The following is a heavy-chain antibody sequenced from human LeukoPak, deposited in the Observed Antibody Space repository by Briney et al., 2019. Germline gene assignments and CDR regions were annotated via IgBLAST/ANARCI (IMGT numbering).Heavy chain of an antibody. CDR1: GFTFSDYD. Sequence: GGSLRLSGAASGFTFSDYDMSWVRQAPGKGLEWVSSMSLSTSGKTYADSVKGRFTVSTDKAKNTLYLQMDSLRAEDTAIYYCAKALTRWAFDMWGQGTMVTVSS. D-gene: IGHD3-16*01. CDR2: MSLSTSGK. CDR3: AKALTRWAFDM. V-gene: IGHV3-23*01. J-gene: IGHJ3*02.